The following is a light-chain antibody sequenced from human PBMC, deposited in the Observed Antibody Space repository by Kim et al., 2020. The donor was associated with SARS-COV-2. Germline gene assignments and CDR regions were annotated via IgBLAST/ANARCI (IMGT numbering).Light chain of an antibody. Sequence: SASVRDRVTITCRASQNIDSWLAWYQQKPGKAPKYLIYDATTLKSGVPSRFSGRGSGTQFTLTITSLQPDDFATYYCQQYSSYSYTFGQGTKLEI. V-gene: IGKV1-5*01. CDR1: QNIDSW. CDR3: QQYSSYSYT. J-gene: IGKJ2*01. CDR2: DAT.